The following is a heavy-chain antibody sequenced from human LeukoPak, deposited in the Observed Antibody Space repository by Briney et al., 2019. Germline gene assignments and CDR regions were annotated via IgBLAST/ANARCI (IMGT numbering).Heavy chain of an antibody. CDR1: GLVFSSFS. V-gene: IGHV3-21*01. D-gene: IGHD3-22*01. CDR2: ITPTTSYI. CDR3: ARLRRTSDSSGYYYYYDY. Sequence: PGGSLRLSCAASGLVFSSFSFNWIRQAPGKGLEWVSSITPTTSYIYYADSVRGRFTISRENAKNSLYLQMNSLRAEDTAVYYCARLRRTSDSSGYYYYYDYWGQGTLVTVSS. J-gene: IGHJ4*02.